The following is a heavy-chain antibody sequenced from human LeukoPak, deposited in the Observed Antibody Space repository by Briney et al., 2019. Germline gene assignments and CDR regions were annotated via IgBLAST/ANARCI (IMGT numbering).Heavy chain of an antibody. Sequence: SETLSLTCAVYGGSFSGYYWSWIRQPPGKGLEWIGEINHSGSTNYNPSLKSRVTISVDTSKNRFSLKLSSVTAADTAVYYCARLGAVAGGYWGQGTLVTVSS. CDR2: INHSGST. J-gene: IGHJ4*02. CDR1: GGSFSGYY. CDR3: ARLGAVAGGY. V-gene: IGHV4-34*01. D-gene: IGHD6-19*01.